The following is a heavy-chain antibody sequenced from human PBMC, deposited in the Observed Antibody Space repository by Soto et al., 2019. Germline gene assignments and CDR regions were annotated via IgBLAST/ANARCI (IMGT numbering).Heavy chain of an antibody. D-gene: IGHD1-20*01. CDR2: RSYDGSNK. V-gene: IGHV3-30*18. Sequence: ESGGGVVQPGRSLRLSCAASGFTFSSYGMHWVRQAPGKGLEWVAVRSYDGSNKYYADSVKGRFTISRDNSKNTLYLQMNSLRAEDTAVYYCANRGVGLTGRVYHYYGMDVWGQGTTVTVSS. CDR1: GFTFSSYG. J-gene: IGHJ6*02. CDR3: ANRGVGLTGRVYHYYGMDV.